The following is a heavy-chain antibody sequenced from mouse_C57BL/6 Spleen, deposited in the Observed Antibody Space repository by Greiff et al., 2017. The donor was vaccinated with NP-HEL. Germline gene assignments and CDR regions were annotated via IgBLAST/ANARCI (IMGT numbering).Heavy chain of an antibody. D-gene: IGHD1-1*01. Sequence: QVQLQQSGAELVRPGSSVKLSCKASGYTFTSYWMDWVKQRPGQGLEWIGNIYPSDSETHYNQKFKDKATLTVDKSSSTAYMQLSSLTSEDSAVYYCATYGSSYEGAMDYWGQGTSVTVSS. V-gene: IGHV1-61*01. J-gene: IGHJ4*01. CDR1: GYTFTSYW. CDR2: IYPSDSET. CDR3: ATYGSSYEGAMDY.